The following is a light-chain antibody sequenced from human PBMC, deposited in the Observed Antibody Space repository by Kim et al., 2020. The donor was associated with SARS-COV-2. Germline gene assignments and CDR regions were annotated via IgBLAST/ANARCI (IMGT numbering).Light chain of an antibody. CDR2: GAS. V-gene: IGKV3-20*01. Sequence: PGERATLSCRARQSVTGTNLAWYQQRPGQAPRLLMYGASYRDSGIPDRFSGSGSGTDFTLTISRLKPEDFAVYYCQYYGSSPPVTFGQGTRLEIK. CDR1: QSVTGTN. J-gene: IGKJ5*01. CDR3: QYYGSSPPVT.